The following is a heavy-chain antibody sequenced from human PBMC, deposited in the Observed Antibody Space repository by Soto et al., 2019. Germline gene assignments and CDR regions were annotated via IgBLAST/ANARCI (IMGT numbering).Heavy chain of an antibody. Sequence: QVQLVQSGAEVKKPGASVKVSCKTSGFTFTSYCMHWVRQAPGQGLEWMGIINPSGGGTSYAQKVQGRVTMTRDTSTSTAYVAMSSLRYEDTAMYYCATYYCAREGSSGWPFDYWGQGTLVTVSS. CDR1: GFTFTSYC. CDR2: INPSGGGT. D-gene: IGHD6-19*01. V-gene: IGHV1-46*01. CDR3: ATYYCAREGSSGWPFDY. J-gene: IGHJ4*02.